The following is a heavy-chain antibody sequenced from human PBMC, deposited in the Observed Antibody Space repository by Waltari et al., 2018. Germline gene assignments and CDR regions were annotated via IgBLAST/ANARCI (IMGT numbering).Heavy chain of an antibody. CDR3: ARPWATYYYDSSGYSFDY. D-gene: IGHD3-22*01. J-gene: IGHJ4*02. CDR2: IIPIFGTA. CDR1: GGTFSSYA. Sequence: QVQLVQSGAEVKKPGSSVKVSCKASGGTFSSYAISWVRPAPGQGLEWMGGIIPIFGTANYAQKFQGRVTITADESTSTAYMELSSLRSEDTAVYYCARPWATYYYDSSGYSFDYWGQGTLVTVSS. V-gene: IGHV1-69*01.